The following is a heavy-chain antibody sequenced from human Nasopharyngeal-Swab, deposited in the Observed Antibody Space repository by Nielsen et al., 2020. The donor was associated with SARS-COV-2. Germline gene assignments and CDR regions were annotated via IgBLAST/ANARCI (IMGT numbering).Heavy chain of an antibody. CDR2: ISSSSSTI. CDR3: ARADETYCGGDCYSGYDY. J-gene: IGHJ4*02. D-gene: IGHD2-21*02. Sequence: GESLKISCAASGFTFSSYSMNWVRQAPGKGLEWVSYISSSSSTIYHADSVKGRFTISRDNAKNSLYLQMNSLRDEDTAVYYCARADETYCGGDCYSGYDYWGQGTLVTVSS. CDR1: GFTFSSYS. V-gene: IGHV3-48*02.